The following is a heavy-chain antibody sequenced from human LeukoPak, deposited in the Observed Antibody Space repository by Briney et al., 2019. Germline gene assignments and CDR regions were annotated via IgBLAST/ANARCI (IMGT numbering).Heavy chain of an antibody. CDR1: GFTFSSYA. CDR3: AKASYYYDSSDRFDY. J-gene: IGHJ4*02. CDR2: ISGSGDNT. D-gene: IGHD3-22*01. V-gene: IGHV3-23*01. Sequence: GGSLRLSCAASGFTFSSYAMSWVRQAPGKGLEWVSAISGSGDNTYYADSMKGRFTISRDNPKNTLSLQMNSLGAEDTAVYYCAKASYYYDSSDRFDYWGQGTLVTVSS.